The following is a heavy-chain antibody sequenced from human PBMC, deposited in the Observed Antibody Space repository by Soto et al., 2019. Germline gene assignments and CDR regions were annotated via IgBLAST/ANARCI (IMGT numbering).Heavy chain of an antibody. CDR2: IKSKTDGGTT. CDR1: GFTFSNAW. CDR3: TTLYYDFWSGPYYFDY. V-gene: IGHV3-15*01. D-gene: IGHD3-3*01. J-gene: IGHJ4*02. Sequence: GGSLRLSCAASGFTFSNAWMSWVRQAPGKGLEWVGRIKSKTDGGTTDYAAPVKGRFTISRDDSKNTLYLQMNSLKTEDTAVYYCTTLYYDFWSGPYYFDYWGQGTLVTVSS.